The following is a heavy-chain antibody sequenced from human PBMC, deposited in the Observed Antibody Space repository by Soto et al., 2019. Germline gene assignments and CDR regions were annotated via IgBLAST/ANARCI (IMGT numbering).Heavy chain of an antibody. CDR2: ISYDGSNK. CDR3: AKLLSSGWLWSNFDY. J-gene: IGHJ4*02. D-gene: IGHD6-19*01. CDR1: GFTFSSYG. V-gene: IGHV3-30*18. Sequence: GGSLRLSCAASGFTFSSYGMHWVRQAPGKGLEWVAVISYDGSNKYYADSVKGRFTISRDNSKNTLYLQMNSLRAEDTAVYYCAKLLSSGWLWSNFDYWGQGTLVTVSS.